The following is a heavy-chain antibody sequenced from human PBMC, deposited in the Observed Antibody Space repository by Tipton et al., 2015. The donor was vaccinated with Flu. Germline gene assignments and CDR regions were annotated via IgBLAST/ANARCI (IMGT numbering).Heavy chain of an antibody. J-gene: IGHJ4*02. D-gene: IGHD1-14*01. CDR2: IWYDGSRK. Sequence: RSLRLSCAASGFIFGGYGMHWVRQAPGKGLEWVAVIWYDGSRKYYAASVQGRFTISRDNSNNTLYLQMDSLTTADTALYFCGRDSDASNGPVDYWGQGTLVTVSS. V-gene: IGHV3-33*01. CDR1: GFIFGGYG. CDR3: GRDSDASNGPVDY.